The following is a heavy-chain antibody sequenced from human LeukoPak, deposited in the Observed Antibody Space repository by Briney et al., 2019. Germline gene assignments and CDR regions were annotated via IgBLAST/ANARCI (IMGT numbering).Heavy chain of an antibody. V-gene: IGHV1-2*02. CDR3: ARDRWGSGYDPSYFDY. CDR1: GYTFTGYY. D-gene: IGHD5-12*01. CDR2: INPNSGGT. J-gene: IGHJ4*02. Sequence: ASVKVSCKASGYTFTGYYMHWVRQAPGQGLEWMGWINPNSGGTNYAQKFQGRVTMTRDTSISTAYVELSRLRSDDTAVYYCARDRWGSGYDPSYFDYWGQGTLVTVSS.